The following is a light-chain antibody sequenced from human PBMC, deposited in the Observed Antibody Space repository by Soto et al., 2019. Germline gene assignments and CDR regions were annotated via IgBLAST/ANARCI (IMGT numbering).Light chain of an antibody. CDR3: QQYHNWPPNT. Sequence: EIVMTQSPATLSVSPGERATLSCRASQSIRSNLAWYQHKPGQAPRLLIFGASSRATGIPARFSGSGSGTDFTLTISGLQSEDFAVYYCQQYHNWPPNTFGQGTKVDIK. CDR1: QSIRSN. CDR2: GAS. J-gene: IGKJ1*01. V-gene: IGKV3-15*01.